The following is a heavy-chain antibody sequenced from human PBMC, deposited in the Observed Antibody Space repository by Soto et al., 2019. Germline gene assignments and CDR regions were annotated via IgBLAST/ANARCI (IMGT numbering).Heavy chain of an antibody. CDR3: AKGVVRDPAYFAY. J-gene: IGHJ4*02. V-gene: IGHV3-30*18. D-gene: IGHD3-10*01. CDR1: GFTFSAFA. CDR2: ISYDGRNE. Sequence: PGGSLRLSCAVSGFTFSAFAMYWVRLAPGKGLEWVALISYDGRNEDYAESVRGRFTISRDNSKNTLYLDMDRLSPEDSAVYFCAKGVVRDPAYFAYWGQGTLVTFSS.